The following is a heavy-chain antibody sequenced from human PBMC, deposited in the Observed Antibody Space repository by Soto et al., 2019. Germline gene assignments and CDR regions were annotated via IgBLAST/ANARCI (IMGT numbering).Heavy chain of an antibody. Sequence: VGSLRLSCAASGFTFSNAWMSWVRQAPGKGLEWVGRIKSKTDGGTTDYAAPVKGRFTISRDDSKNTLYLQMNSLKTEDTAVYYCTTEGAQLERRSPWGQGTLVTVSS. CDR3: TTEGAQLERRSP. CDR2: IKSKTDGGTT. D-gene: IGHD1-1*01. J-gene: IGHJ5*02. V-gene: IGHV3-15*01. CDR1: GFTFSNAW.